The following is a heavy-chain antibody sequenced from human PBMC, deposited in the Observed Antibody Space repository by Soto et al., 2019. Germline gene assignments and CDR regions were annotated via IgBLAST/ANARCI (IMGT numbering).Heavy chain of an antibody. D-gene: IGHD2-8*01. V-gene: IGHV3-15*07. CDR3: TTKVDCTNGVCYTGMAYYYYGMDV. CDR2: IKSKTDGGTT. Sequence: PGGSLRLSCAASGFTFSNAWMNWVRQAPGKGLEWVGRIKSKTDGGTTDYAAPVKGRFTISRDDSKNTLYLQMNSLKTEDTAVYYCTTKVDCTNGVCYTGMAYYYYGMDVWGQGTTVTVS. CDR1: GFTFSNAW. J-gene: IGHJ6*02.